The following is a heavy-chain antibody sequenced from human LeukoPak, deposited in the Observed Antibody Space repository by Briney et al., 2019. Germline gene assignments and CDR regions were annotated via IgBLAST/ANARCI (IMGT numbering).Heavy chain of an antibody. CDR3: ARATQIRDYSSNY. CDR1: GGTFSSYA. V-gene: IGHV1-69*05. J-gene: IGHJ4*02. CDR2: IIPIFGTA. D-gene: IGHD4-11*01. Sequence: GASVKVSCKASGGTFSSYAISWVRQAPGQGLEWMGGIIPIFGTANYAQKFQGRVTITTDESTSTAYMELSSLRSEDTAVYYCARATQIRDYSSNYWGQGTLVTVSS.